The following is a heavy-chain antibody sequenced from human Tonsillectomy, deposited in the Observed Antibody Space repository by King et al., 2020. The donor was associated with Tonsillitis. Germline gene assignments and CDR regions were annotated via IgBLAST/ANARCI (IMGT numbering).Heavy chain of an antibody. Sequence: ITLKESGPTLVKPTETLTLTCTFSGFSLRSGGVGVGWIRQPPGKALEWLTLIDWNDDKRYSPSLESRLTITKDTSRNQVVLTMTNMDPVDTATYYCAHSNYDFWSATLAPYFDYWGQGTLVTVSS. D-gene: IGHD3-3*01. CDR3: AHSNYDFWSATLAPYFDY. V-gene: IGHV2-5*01. CDR2: IDWNDDK. CDR1: GFSLRSGGVG. J-gene: IGHJ4*02.